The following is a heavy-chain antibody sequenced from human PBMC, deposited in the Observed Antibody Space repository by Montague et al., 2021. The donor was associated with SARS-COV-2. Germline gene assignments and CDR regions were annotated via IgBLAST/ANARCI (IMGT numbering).Heavy chain of an antibody. CDR1: GFTFSSYS. Sequence: SLRLSCAASGFTFSSYSMNWVRQAPGKGLEWVSSISGSSSYIYYADSVKGRFTISRDNAKNSLYLQMSSLRAEDTAVYYCARDPALYYYYMDVWGKGTTVTVSS. V-gene: IGHV3-21*01. CDR3: ARDPALYYYYMDV. J-gene: IGHJ6*03. CDR2: ISGSSSYI.